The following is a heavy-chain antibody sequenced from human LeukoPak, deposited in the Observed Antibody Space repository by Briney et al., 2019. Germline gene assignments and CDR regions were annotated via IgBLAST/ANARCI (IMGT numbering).Heavy chain of an antibody. D-gene: IGHD3-9*01. V-gene: IGHV3-30*18. CDR3: AKGSIDWYYFDY. CDR2: ISSDGSHE. J-gene: IGHJ4*02. Sequence: QPGRSLRLACAASGFSFSTYDMHWVRQAPGKGLEWVAVISSDGSHEYWADSVKGRFTISRDNSKNTVYLQMNSLRAEDTAVYYCAKGSIDWYYFDYWGQGTLVTVSS. CDR1: GFSFSTYD.